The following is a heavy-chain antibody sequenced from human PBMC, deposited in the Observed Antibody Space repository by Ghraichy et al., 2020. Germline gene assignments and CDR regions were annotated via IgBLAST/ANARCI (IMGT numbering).Heavy chain of an antibody. CDR2: IYYSGST. V-gene: IGHV4-61*01. D-gene: IGHD6-13*01. Sequence: SETLSLTCTVSGGSVSSGSYYWSWIRQPPGKGLEWIGYIYYSGSTNYNPSLKSRVTISVDTSKNQFSLKLSSVTAADTAVYYCARERSLSSWDTEPYYFDYWGQGTLVTVSS. J-gene: IGHJ4*02. CDR1: GGSVSSGSYY. CDR3: ARERSLSSWDTEPYYFDY.